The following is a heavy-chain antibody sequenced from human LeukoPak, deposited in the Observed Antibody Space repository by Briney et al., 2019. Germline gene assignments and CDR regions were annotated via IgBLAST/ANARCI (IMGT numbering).Heavy chain of an antibody. D-gene: IGHD3-3*01. Sequence: GGSLRLSCAASGFTFKSYSMNWVRQTPGKGLEWVSVVDGTGGSPYYADSVKGRFTISRDNSKNTIYLQMNSLRAEDTALYYCAKMNYDFWSGYYRALAFDYWGQGTLVTVSS. J-gene: IGHJ4*02. V-gene: IGHV3-23*01. CDR3: AKMNYDFWSGYYRALAFDY. CDR2: VDGTGGSP. CDR1: GFTFKSYS.